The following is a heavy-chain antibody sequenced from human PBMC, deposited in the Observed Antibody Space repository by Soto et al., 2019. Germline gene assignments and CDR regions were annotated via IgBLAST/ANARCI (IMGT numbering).Heavy chain of an antibody. D-gene: IGHD3-16*01. J-gene: IGHJ6*02. Sequence: GASVKVSCKASGYTFTDYYLHWVRQAPGQGLEWMGWINPNSGGTNYAQQFQGWVTMTRDTSASTAYMELTRLRSDDTAVYYCARELRLHYYYGMDVWGQGTTVTVSS. V-gene: IGHV1-2*04. CDR2: INPNSGGT. CDR1: GYTFTDYY. CDR3: ARELRLHYYYGMDV.